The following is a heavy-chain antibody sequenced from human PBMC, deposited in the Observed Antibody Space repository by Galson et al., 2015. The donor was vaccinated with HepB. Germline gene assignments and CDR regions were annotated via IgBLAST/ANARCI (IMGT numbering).Heavy chain of an antibody. CDR3: ARSTRGAFDF. Sequence: LRLSCAASGFTFSIYSMNWVRQAPGKGLEWVSYMTSDMKTIYYADSVKGRFTISRDNDKYSLFLQMNSLRDDDTAVYYCARSTRGAFDFWGQGTMVTVPS. CDR1: GFTFSIYS. J-gene: IGHJ3*01. CDR2: MTSDMKTI. V-gene: IGHV3-48*02. D-gene: IGHD3-10*01.